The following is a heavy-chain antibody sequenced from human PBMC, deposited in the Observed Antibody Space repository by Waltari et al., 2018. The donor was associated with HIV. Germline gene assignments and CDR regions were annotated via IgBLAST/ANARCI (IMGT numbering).Heavy chain of an antibody. CDR2: ISSDGRTT. Sequence: EVQLVESGGGLVQPGGSLRLSCAASGFTFRSYWMHWVRQAPGKGLLWVSCISSDGRTTNYADSVKGRLTISRDNAKNTLYLQMNSLRADDTAVYYCARENTMTYYALDIWGQGTMVTVSS. V-gene: IGHV3-74*01. J-gene: IGHJ3*02. CDR1: GFTFRSYW. D-gene: IGHD4-17*01. CDR3: ARENTMTYYALDI.